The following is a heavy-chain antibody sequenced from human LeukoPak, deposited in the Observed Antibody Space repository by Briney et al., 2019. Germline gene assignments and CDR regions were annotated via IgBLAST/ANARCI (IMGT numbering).Heavy chain of an antibody. D-gene: IGHD6-6*01. CDR3: ARDTIAAPGDLDY. Sequence: AGGSLRLSCAASGFTFSSYSMNWVRQAPGKGLVWVSLINNDGSTTTYADSVKGRFTISRDNAKNTLYLQMNSLRAEDTAVYYCARDTIAAPGDLDYWGQGTLVTVSS. J-gene: IGHJ4*02. CDR2: INNDGSTT. CDR1: GFTFSSYS. V-gene: IGHV3-74*01.